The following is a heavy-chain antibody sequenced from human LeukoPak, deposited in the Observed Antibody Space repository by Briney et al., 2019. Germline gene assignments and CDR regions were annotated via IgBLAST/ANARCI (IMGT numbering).Heavy chain of an antibody. CDR3: ARDLVDTAIGTLDY. V-gene: IGHV3-33*01. D-gene: IGHD5-18*01. Sequence: GGSLRLSCAASGFTFSSYGMHWVRQAPGKGLEWVAVIWYDGSNKYYADSVKGRFIISRDNSKNTLYLQMNSLRAEDTAVYYCARDLVDTAIGTLDYWGQGTLVTVSS. CDR2: IWYDGSNK. J-gene: IGHJ4*02. CDR1: GFTFSSYG.